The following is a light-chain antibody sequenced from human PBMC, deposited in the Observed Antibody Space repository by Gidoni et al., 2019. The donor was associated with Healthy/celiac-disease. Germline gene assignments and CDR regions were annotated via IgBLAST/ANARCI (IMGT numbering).Light chain of an antibody. Sequence: DIQMTQSPSTLSASVGDRVTITCRASQSISSWLAWYQQKPGKAHKLLIYKASSLESGVPSRFSGSGSGTEFTLTISSLQPDDFATYYCQQYNSYRFGQGTKLEIK. J-gene: IGKJ2*03. CDR1: QSISSW. CDR3: QQYNSYR. V-gene: IGKV1-5*03. CDR2: KAS.